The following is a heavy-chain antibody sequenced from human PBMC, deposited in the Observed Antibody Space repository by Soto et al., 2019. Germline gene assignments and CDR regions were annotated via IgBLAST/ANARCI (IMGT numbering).Heavy chain of an antibody. Sequence: PSETLSLTCSVLGDSISDTRYYWGWIRQSPEKGLEWIGSTSHDGHAYYNPSLKSRVTLFADTSRNQFSLKMKSVTVADTALYFCARQVYGDYLGGNWFDPWGQEPWSPSPQ. J-gene: IGHJ5*02. D-gene: IGHD4-17*01. CDR1: GDSISDTRYY. CDR2: TSHDGHA. V-gene: IGHV4-39*01. CDR3: ARQVYGDYLGGNWFDP.